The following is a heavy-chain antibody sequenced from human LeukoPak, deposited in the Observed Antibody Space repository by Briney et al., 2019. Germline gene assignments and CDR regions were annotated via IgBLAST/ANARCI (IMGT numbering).Heavy chain of an antibody. CDR3: TGDARAGNWFDP. CDR1: GYSFIDYY. Sequence: GASVKVSCKASGYSFIDYYIHWLRQAPGQGLEWMGWINPDSGGTNYAQSFQGRVTMTRDTSITTVYMELSRLRSDDTAVFSCTGDARAGNWFDPWGQGTPVIVSS. V-gene: IGHV1-2*02. CDR2: INPDSGGT. J-gene: IGHJ5*02.